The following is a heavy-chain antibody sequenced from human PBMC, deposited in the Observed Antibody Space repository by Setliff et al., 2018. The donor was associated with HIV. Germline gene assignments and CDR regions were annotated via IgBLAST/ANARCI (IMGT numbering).Heavy chain of an antibody. CDR1: GGSISNYY. CDR2: IQTSGRT. Sequence: LSLTCTVAGGSISNYYWSWIRQPAGKGLEWIGRIQTSGRTNNNPSLKSRVTMSVDTSKNQFSLILTSVTAADTAVYYCARSSRVNCGGDCYLFDYWGQGTPVPVSS. J-gene: IGHJ4*02. V-gene: IGHV4-4*07. D-gene: IGHD2-21*02. CDR3: ARSSRVNCGGDCYLFDY.